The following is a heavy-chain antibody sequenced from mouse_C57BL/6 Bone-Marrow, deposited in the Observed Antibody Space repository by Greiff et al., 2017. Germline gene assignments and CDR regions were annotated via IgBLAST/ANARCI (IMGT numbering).Heavy chain of an antibody. J-gene: IGHJ2*01. CDR2: IYPGDGDT. D-gene: IGHD1-1*01. Sequence: VQLQQSGPELVKPGASVKISCKASGYAFSSSWMNWVKQRPGKGLEWIGRIYPGDGDTNYNGKFKGKATLTAAKSSSTAYMQLSSLTSEDSAVYFCAALLITTVVDDFDYWGQGTTLTVSS. CDR1: GYAFSSSW. V-gene: IGHV1-82*01. CDR3: AALLITTVVDDFDY.